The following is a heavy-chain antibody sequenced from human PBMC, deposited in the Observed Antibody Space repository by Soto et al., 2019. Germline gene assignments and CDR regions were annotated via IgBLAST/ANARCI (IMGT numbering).Heavy chain of an antibody. Sequence: SSETLSLTCTVSGGSISSYYWSWIRQPPGKGLEWIGYIYYSGSTNYNPSLKSRVTISVDTSKNQFSLKLSSVTAADTAVYYCARVGYCSGGSCYFSYYYGMDVWGQGTTVTV. CDR2: IYYSGST. CDR3: ARVGYCSGGSCYFSYYYGMDV. CDR1: GGSISSYY. J-gene: IGHJ6*02. V-gene: IGHV4-59*01. D-gene: IGHD2-15*01.